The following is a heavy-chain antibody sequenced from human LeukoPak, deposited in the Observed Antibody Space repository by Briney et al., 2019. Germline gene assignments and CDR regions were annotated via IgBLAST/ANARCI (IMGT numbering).Heavy chain of an antibody. D-gene: IGHD2-15*01. CDR3: ARDCSGGSCYGAFDI. CDR2: IYDSGST. CDR1: GASIRSGDYY. Sequence: PSQTLSLTCSVSGASIRSGDYYWSWIRQPPGKGLEWIGYIYDSGSTYYNPSLKSRITISVDTSENRFSLKLSSVTATDTAVYYCARDCSGGSCYGAFDIWGQGTMVTVSS. V-gene: IGHV4-30-4*01. J-gene: IGHJ3*02.